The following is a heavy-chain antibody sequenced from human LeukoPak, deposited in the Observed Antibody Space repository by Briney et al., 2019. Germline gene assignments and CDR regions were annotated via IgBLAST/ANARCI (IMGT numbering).Heavy chain of an antibody. Sequence: PGESLRLSCAASGFTFSSYSMNWVRQAPGKGLEWVSSISSSSSYIYYADSVKGRFTISRDNAKNSLYLQMNSLRAEDTAVYYCARDHKTYYYDSSGYFSYFDYWAREPWSPSPQ. J-gene: IGHJ4*02. CDR3: ARDHKTYYYDSSGYFSYFDY. CDR1: GFTFSSYS. V-gene: IGHV3-21*01. D-gene: IGHD3-22*01. CDR2: ISSSSSYI.